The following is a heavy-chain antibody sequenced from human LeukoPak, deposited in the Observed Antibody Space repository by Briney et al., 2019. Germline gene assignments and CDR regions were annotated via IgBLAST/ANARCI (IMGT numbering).Heavy chain of an antibody. CDR2: IYYSGST. V-gene: IGHV4-39*07. D-gene: IGHD3-16*01. Sequence: PSETLSLTCTVSGGSISSSSYYWGWIRQPPGKGLEWIGSIYYSGSTYYNPSLKSRVTISVDTSKNQFSLKLSSVTAADTAVYYCARRWDYYYYYMDVWGKGTTVTVSS. CDR3: ARRWDYYYYYMDV. CDR1: GGSISSSSYY. J-gene: IGHJ6*03.